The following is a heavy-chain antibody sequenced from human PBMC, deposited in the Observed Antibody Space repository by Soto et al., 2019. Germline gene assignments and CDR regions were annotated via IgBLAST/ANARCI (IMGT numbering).Heavy chain of an antibody. CDR2: IKGDGSEK. CDR1: GVTFSVTW. D-gene: IGHD2-21*02. V-gene: IGHV3-7*04. CDR3: GRGDGSVTNS. Sequence: EVQLVESGGDLVQPGGSLRLSCAASGVTFSVTWMTWVRQAPGKGLEWVATIKGDGSEKHYVDSVKGRFTISRDIAKKPLSLQRNSLRVDDTAGYYCGRGDGSVTNSWGQGTLVPVSS. J-gene: IGHJ4*02.